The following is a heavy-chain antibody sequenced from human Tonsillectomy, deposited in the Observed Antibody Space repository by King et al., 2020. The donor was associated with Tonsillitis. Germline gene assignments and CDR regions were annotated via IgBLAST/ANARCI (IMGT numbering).Heavy chain of an antibody. CDR3: ARQGGDCLDFDY. Sequence: QVQLQESGPGLVKPSETLSLTCTVSGGSISSYYWSWIRQPPGKGLEWIGSVFDTGSTNYNPSLKSRVIISVDTSKNQFSLQLSSLTAADTAVYYCARQGGDCLDFDYWGQGTLVTVSS. CDR2: VFDTGST. V-gene: IGHV4-59*08. CDR1: GGSISSYY. D-gene: IGHD2-21*02. J-gene: IGHJ4*02.